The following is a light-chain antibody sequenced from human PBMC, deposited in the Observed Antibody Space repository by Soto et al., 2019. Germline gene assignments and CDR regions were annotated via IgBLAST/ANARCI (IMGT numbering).Light chain of an antibody. CDR1: QSVTST. V-gene: IGKV3-15*01. Sequence: IVMTRSPATLSVSQGGLATPCCRASQSVTSTLAWYQQEPGQAPRLLIYSAITRATGVPARVSGSGSGTEFTLTISSLQSEDFAVYYWQQYNDRRTFGQGTNVDI. CDR3: QQYNDRRT. J-gene: IGKJ1*01. CDR2: SAI.